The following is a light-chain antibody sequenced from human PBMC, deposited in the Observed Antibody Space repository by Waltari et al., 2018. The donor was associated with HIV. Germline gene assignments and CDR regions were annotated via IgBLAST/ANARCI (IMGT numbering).Light chain of an antibody. CDR1: PLGSKG. CDR2: DDS. CDR3: QVWDSSTDLRV. J-gene: IGLJ2*01. V-gene: IGLV3-21*02. Sequence: SYVLTQPPSVSVAPGQTARITCGGHPLGSKGVHWYQQKPSQAPVLVVYDDSDRPSGIPERFSGSSSWNTATLTISRVEAGDEADFYCQVWDSSTDLRVFGGGTKLTVL.